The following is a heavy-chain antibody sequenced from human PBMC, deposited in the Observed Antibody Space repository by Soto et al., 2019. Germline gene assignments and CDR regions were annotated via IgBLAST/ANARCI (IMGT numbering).Heavy chain of an antibody. CDR1: GFTFSSHP. V-gene: IGHV3-23*01. D-gene: IGHD1-26*01. CDR3: ANRLGTYFLSGLPFDS. Sequence: ESGGGLVQPGGSLRLSCTASGFTFSSHPMSWVRQAPGKGLEWVSAIAESGGGTAYVDSVKGRFTISRDNAKNRLYLQMNSLRAEDTAVYYCANRLGTYFLSGLPFDSWGQGTMVTVSS. J-gene: IGHJ3*02. CDR2: IAESGGGT.